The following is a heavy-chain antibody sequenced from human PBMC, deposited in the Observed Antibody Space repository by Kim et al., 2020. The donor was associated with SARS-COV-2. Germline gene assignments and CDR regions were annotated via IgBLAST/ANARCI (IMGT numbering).Heavy chain of an antibody. D-gene: IGHD2-21*01. J-gene: IGHJ3*02. CDR3: ARAGGVIDFSAIVI. Sequence: ADTVKGRFTISRDNTKNALCLRMNSVRAEGTAVYYCARAGGVIDFSAIVIWGQGTMVTVSS. V-gene: IGHV3-30*05.